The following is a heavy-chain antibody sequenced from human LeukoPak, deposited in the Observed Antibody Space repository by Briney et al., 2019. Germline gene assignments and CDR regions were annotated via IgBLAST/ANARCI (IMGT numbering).Heavy chain of an antibody. Sequence: GGSLRLSCAASGFTVSSNYMSWVRQAPGKGLEWVSVIYSGGSTYYADSVKGRFTISRDNSKNTLYLQMNSLRAEDTAVYYCARVRDGYNYYYYYYMDVWGKGTTVTISS. CDR2: IYSGGST. J-gene: IGHJ6*03. D-gene: IGHD5-24*01. CDR1: GFTVSSNY. CDR3: ARVRDGYNYYYYYYMDV. V-gene: IGHV3-66*01.